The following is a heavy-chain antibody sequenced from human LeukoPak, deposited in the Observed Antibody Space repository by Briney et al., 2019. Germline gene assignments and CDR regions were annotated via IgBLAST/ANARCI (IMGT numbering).Heavy chain of an antibody. V-gene: IGHV4-59*01. CDR2: IYYSGST. CDR3: ARGGDSSGLLDY. D-gene: IGHD6-25*01. CDR1: GGSISSYY. Sequence: SETLSLTCTVSGGSISSYYWSWIRQPPGKGLEWIGYIYYSGSTNYNPSLKSRVTISVDTSKNQFSLKLSSVTAADTAVYYCARGGDSSGLLDYWGQGTRVTVSS. J-gene: IGHJ4*02.